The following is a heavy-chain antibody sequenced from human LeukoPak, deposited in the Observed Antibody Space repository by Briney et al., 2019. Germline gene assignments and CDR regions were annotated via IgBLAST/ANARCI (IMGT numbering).Heavy chain of an antibody. D-gene: IGHD2-8*01. V-gene: IGHV3-11*01. CDR3: AKDQVIVLLTSFDY. Sequence: GGSLRLSCAASGFTFSDYYMSWIRQAPGKGLEWVSYISSSGSTIYYADSVKGRFTISRDNAKNTLYLQMNSLRAEDTAVYYCAKDQVIVLLTSFDYWGQGTLVTVSS. J-gene: IGHJ4*02. CDR2: ISSSGSTI. CDR1: GFTFSDYY.